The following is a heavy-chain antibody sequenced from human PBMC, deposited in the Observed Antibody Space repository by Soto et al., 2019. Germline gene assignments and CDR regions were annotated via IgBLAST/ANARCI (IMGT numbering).Heavy chain of an antibody. J-gene: IGHJ6*02. CDR3: ARGAGRTANGGMDV. CDR1: GGSISSGGYY. CDR2: IYYSGST. Sequence: QVQLQESGPGLVKPSQTLSLTCTVSGGSISSGGYYWSWIRQHPGKGLEWIGYIYYSGSTYYNPYLKSRVTISVDTSKNQFSLELSSVTAADTAVYYCARGAGRTANGGMDVWGQGTTVTVSS. V-gene: IGHV4-31*03. D-gene: IGHD2-8*01.